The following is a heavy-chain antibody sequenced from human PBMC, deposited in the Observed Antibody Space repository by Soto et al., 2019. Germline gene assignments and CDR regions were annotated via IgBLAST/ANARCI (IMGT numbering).Heavy chain of an antibody. CDR1: GFTFSSYA. J-gene: IGHJ4*02. CDR2: ISYDGSNK. CDR3: ASASANRGVKNDY. Sequence: QVQLVESGGGVVQPGRSLRLSCAASGFTFSSYAMHWVRQAPGKGLEWVAVISYDGSNKYYADSVKGRFTISRDNSKNTLYLHMNSMRAEDTAVYYCASASANRGVKNDYWGQGTLVTVSA. D-gene: IGHD2-21*01. V-gene: IGHV3-30-3*01.